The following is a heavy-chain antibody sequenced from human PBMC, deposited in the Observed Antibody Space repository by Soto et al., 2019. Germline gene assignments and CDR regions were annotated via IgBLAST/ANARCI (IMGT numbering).Heavy chain of an antibody. CDR3: ARSSITYYYDSSGYPRRGYFDY. V-gene: IGHV4-34*01. CDR1: GGSFSGYY. CDR2: INRSGST. D-gene: IGHD3-22*01. J-gene: IGHJ4*02. Sequence: PSETLSLTCAAYGGSFSGYYWSWIRQPPGKGLEWIGEINRSGSTNYNPSLKSRVTISVDTSKNQFSLKLSSVTAADTAVYYCARSSITYYYDSSGYPRRGYFDYWGQGTLVTVSS.